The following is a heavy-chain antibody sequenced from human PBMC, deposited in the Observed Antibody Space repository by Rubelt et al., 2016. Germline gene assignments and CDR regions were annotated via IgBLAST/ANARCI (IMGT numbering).Heavy chain of an antibody. CDR3: AKGGISTVGLGH. CDR1: GFTFSSYG. Sequence: QLVESGGGVVQPGRSLRLSCAASGFTFSSYGMHWVRQAPGKGLEWVSSLDVNGFSTFYADSVRGRFTISGDKFKKTLYLQMNSLRVEDTAVYYCAKGGISTVGLGHWGQGTLVTVSS. D-gene: IGHD6-13*01. CDR2: LDVNGFST. J-gene: IGHJ4*02. V-gene: IGHV3-NL1*01.